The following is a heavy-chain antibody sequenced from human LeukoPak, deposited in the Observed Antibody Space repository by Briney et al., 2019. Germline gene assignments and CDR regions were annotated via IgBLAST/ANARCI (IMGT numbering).Heavy chain of an antibody. V-gene: IGHV3-23*01. J-gene: IGHJ6*02. Sequence: GGSLRLSCAASGFTFSSYAMSWVRQAPGKGLEWVSAISGSGGSTYYADSVKGRFTISRDNSKNTLYLQMNSLRAEDTAVYYCARLGGITMIRGVIKGYYGMDVWGQGTLVTVSS. CDR2: ISGSGGST. CDR3: ARLGGITMIRGVIKGYYGMDV. CDR1: GFTFSSYA. D-gene: IGHD3-10*01.